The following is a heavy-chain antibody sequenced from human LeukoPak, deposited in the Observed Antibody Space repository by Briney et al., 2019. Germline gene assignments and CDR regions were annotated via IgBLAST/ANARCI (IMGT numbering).Heavy chain of an antibody. CDR3: ATESSIAARSNFP. CDR1: GGSISSDDYY. J-gene: IGHJ5*02. V-gene: IGHV4-30-4*08. Sequence: SQTLSLTCTVSGGSISSDDYYWSWIRQPPGKGLEWIGYIYYSGSTYYNPSLKSRVTISVDTSKNQFSLKLSSVTAADTAVYYCATESSIAARSNFPWGQGTLVTVSS. D-gene: IGHD6-6*01. CDR2: IYYSGST.